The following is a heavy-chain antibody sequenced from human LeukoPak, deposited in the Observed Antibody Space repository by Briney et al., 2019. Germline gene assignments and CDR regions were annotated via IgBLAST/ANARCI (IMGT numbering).Heavy chain of an antibody. J-gene: IGHJ4*02. V-gene: IGHV3-48*01. CDR3: AREGHNYVFKAVSPPIVDY. CDR2: ISSSSSTI. CDR1: GFTFSSYS. D-gene: IGHD4-11*01. Sequence: GGSLRLSCAASGFTFSSYSMNWVRQAPGKGLEWVSYISSSSSTIYYADSVKGRFTISRDNAKNSLYLQMNSLRAEDTAVYYCAREGHNYVFKAVSPPIVDYWGQGTLVTVSS.